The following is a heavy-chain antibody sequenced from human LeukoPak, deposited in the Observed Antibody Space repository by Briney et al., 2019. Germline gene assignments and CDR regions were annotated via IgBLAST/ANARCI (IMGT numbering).Heavy chain of an antibody. CDR2: VNQDGSEA. Sequence: PGGSLRLSCATSGFPFETNAMSWVRQAPGKGLEWVAQVNQDGSEAHYADSVKARFTISRDNAKSSVSLQMNSLRAEDTAVYYCVRDGGVSGYDLLDYWGQGTLVTVSS. CDR1: GFPFETNA. V-gene: IGHV3-7*01. D-gene: IGHD5-12*01. CDR3: VRDGGVSGYDLLDY. J-gene: IGHJ4*02.